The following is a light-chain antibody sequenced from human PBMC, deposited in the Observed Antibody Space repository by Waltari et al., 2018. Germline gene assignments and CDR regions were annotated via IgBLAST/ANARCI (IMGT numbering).Light chain of an antibody. Sequence: EIVLTQSPATLSLSPGERATLSCRASQSISTYLAWYQQKPGQAPRLLIYDASNRATDVSARFSGSGSGTDFTLTISRLEPEDFAVYYCQQRSNWPGGAFGGGTKIEIK. J-gene: IGKJ4*01. CDR1: QSISTY. CDR3: QQRSNWPGGA. CDR2: DAS. V-gene: IGKV3-11*01.